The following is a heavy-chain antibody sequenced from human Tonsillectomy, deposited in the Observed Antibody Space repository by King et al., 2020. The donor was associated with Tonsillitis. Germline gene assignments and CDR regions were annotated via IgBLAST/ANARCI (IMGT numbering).Heavy chain of an antibody. Sequence: VQLVESGGGLVKPGGSLRLSCAASGFTFSNAWMSWVRQAPGKGLEWVGRIKSNTDGGTPDYAAPVKGRFTISRDDSKNTLYLQMNSLKTEDTAEYYCTTNLRRPGYWGQGTLVTVSS. J-gene: IGHJ4*02. CDR3: TTNLRRPGY. V-gene: IGHV3-15*01. CDR2: IKSNTDGGTP. CDR1: GFTFSNAW.